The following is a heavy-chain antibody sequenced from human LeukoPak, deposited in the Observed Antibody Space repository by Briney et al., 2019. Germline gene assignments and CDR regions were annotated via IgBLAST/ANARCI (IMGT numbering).Heavy chain of an antibody. Sequence: GGSLRLSCAASAFTFRSYGMHWVRQAPGKGLEWVTFIRYDGSKKYYADSVKGRFTISRDNSKNTLYLQMNSLRAEDTAVYYCARVGYGSGSYYFDAFDIWGQGTMVTVSS. CDR1: AFTFRSYG. D-gene: IGHD3-10*01. J-gene: IGHJ3*02. CDR3: ARVGYGSGSYYFDAFDI. CDR2: IRYDGSKK. V-gene: IGHV3-30*02.